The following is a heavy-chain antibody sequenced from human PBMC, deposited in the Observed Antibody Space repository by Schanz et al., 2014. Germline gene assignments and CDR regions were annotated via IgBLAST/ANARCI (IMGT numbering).Heavy chain of an antibody. D-gene: IGHD6-19*01. CDR2: INAHTGNT. V-gene: IGHV1-18*01. CDR1: GYIFGSHG. CDR3: ARVHSANYHYSSPGAFDI. J-gene: IGHJ3*02. Sequence: QVQLVQSGAEVKKPGASVRVSCKASGYIFGSHGMTWVRQAPGQGPELMGWINAHTGNTQYAQKFQGRVNMTRDTVTTTVHLELTRLRTDDTTIYYCARVHSANYHYSSPGAFDIWGQGTRVTVSS.